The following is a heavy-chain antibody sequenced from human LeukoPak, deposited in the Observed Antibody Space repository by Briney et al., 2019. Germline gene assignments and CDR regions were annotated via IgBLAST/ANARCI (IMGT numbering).Heavy chain of an antibody. CDR2: IYHSGST. CDR3: ATYYYGSETHFWY. CDR1: GGSISSGGYY. J-gene: IGHJ4*02. V-gene: IGHV4-30-2*03. Sequence: SETLSLTCTVSGGSISSGGYYWSWIRQPPGKGLEWIGYIYHSGSTYYNPSLKSRVTISVDTSKNQFSLKLSSVTAADTAVYYCATYYYGSETHFWYWGQGTLVTVSS. D-gene: IGHD3-10*01.